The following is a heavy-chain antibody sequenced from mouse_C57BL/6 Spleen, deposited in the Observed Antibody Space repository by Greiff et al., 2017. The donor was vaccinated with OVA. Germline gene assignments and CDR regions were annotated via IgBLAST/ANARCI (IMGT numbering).Heavy chain of an antibody. CDR3: ARSGAQTAQATMDY. D-gene: IGHD3-2*02. CDR1: GYTFTSYD. Sequence: QVQLQQSGPELVKPGASVKLSCKASGYTFTSYDINWVKQRPGQGLEWIGWIYPRDGSTKYNEKFKGKATLTVDTSSSTAYMELHSLTSEDSAVYFCARSGAQTAQATMDYWGQGTSVTVSS. V-gene: IGHV1-85*01. J-gene: IGHJ4*01. CDR2: IYPRDGST.